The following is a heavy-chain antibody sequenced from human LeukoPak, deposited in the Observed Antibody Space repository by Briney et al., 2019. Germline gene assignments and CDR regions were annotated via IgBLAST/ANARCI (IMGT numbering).Heavy chain of an antibody. V-gene: IGHV3-73*01. J-gene: IGHJ3*02. Sequence: GGSLRLSCAASGFTFSGSAMHWVRQASGKGLEWVGRIRSKANSYATAYAASVKGRFTTSRDDSKNTAYLQMNSLKTEDTAVYYCTRLGTPDAFDILGQGTMVTVFS. CDR3: TRLGTPDAFDI. CDR1: GFTFSGSA. CDR2: IRSKANSYAT.